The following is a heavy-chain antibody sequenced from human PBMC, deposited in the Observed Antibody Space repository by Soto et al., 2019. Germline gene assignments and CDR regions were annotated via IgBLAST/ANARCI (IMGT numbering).Heavy chain of an antibody. V-gene: IGHV3-23*01. CDR3: VKDDGGYPSTAPH. J-gene: IGHJ1*01. D-gene: IGHD3-22*01. Sequence: EVQLLESGGGLVQPGGSLRLSCAASGITISNYPMSWVRQAPGKGLDWVSGISGSGDRTYYADSAKGRFTISKDISKNWLSMQLVNLGVEETAVYFCVKDDGGYPSTAPHWGQGTLVTVSS. CDR1: GITISNYP. CDR2: ISGSGDRT.